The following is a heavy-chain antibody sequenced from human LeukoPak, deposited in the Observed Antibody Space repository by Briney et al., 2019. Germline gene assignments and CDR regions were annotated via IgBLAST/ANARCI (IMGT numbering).Heavy chain of an antibody. V-gene: IGHV3-9*01. CDR2: INWNGGGT. Sequence: GGSLRLSCAATGFSYKDYGMHWVRQPPGKGLEWVSAINWNGGGTDYADSVKGRFTISRDNAKNSLYLQLSSLRPEDTALYYCAKHLTATNTYIFFGLDVWGQGTSVTVSS. CDR3: AKHLTATNTYIFFGLDV. J-gene: IGHJ6*02. D-gene: IGHD1-26*01. CDR1: GFSYKDYG.